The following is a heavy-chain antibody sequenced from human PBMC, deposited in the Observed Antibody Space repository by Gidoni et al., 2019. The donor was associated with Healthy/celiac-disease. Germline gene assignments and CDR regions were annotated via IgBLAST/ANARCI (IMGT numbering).Heavy chain of an antibody. CDR1: GFTFSSYE. Sequence: EVQLVESGGGLVQPGGSLRLSCAASGFTFSSYEMNWVRPAPGKGLEWVAYISSSGSTIYYADSVKGRFTISRDNAKNSLYLQMNSLRAEDTAVYYCAREPVVAAGTLDYWGQGTLVTVSS. CDR2: ISSSGSTI. J-gene: IGHJ4*02. V-gene: IGHV3-48*03. CDR3: AREPVVAAGTLDY. D-gene: IGHD2-15*01.